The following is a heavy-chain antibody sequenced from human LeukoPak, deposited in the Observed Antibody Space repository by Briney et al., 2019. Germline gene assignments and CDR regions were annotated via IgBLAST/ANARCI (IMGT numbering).Heavy chain of an antibody. J-gene: IGHJ4*02. V-gene: IGHV3-23*01. D-gene: IGHD2-15*01. Sequence: PGGSLRLSCAASGFTFTTYFMSWVRQAPGKGLEWVSAISGSVISTYYADSVKGRFTISRDNSKNTLYLQMNSLRAEDTGIYYCAKVIYCSGGRCSDYWGQGTLVTVSS. CDR2: ISGSVIST. CDR3: AKVIYCSGGRCSDY. CDR1: GFTFTTYF.